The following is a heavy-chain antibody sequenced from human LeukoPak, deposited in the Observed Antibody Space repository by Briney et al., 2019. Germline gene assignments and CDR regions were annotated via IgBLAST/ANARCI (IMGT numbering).Heavy chain of an antibody. D-gene: IGHD6-19*01. J-gene: IGHJ4*02. Sequence: ASVKVSCKASTYTFTGYYIHWVRQAPGQGLEWMGWINPNSGDTNYAQKFQGRVTMTRDTSISTAYMELSSLRSEDTAVYYCARDRVAGTYCFDYWGQGTLVTVSS. CDR3: ARDRVAGTYCFDY. CDR2: INPNSGDT. V-gene: IGHV1-2*02. CDR1: TYTFTGYY.